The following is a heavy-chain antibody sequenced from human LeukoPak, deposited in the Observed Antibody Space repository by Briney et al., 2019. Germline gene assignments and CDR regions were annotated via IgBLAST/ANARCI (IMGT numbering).Heavy chain of an antibody. CDR1: GITFSSYW. CDR2: INSDGSST. Sequence: GGSLRLSCAASGITFSSYWMHWVRQVPGKGLVWVSRINSDGSSTSYADSVTGRFTISRDNAKNTLYLQMSSLRAEDTAVYYCVKVTKDYGDYAARYWGQGTLVTVSS. D-gene: IGHD4-17*01. J-gene: IGHJ4*02. CDR3: VKVTKDYGDYAARY. V-gene: IGHV3-74*01.